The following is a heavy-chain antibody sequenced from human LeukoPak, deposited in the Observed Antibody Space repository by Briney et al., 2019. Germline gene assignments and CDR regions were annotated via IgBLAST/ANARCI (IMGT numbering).Heavy chain of an antibody. D-gene: IGHD5-12*01. V-gene: IGHV1-18*01. CDR3: ARDRLVVATIGLSAFDI. CDR2: ISAYNGNT. Sequence: ASVKVSCKASGYTFTSYGISWVRQAPGQGLEWMGWISAYNGNTNYAQKLQGRVTMTTDTSTSTAYMELRSLRSDDTAVYYCARDRLVVATIGLSAFDIWDQGTMVTVSS. J-gene: IGHJ3*02. CDR1: GYTFTSYG.